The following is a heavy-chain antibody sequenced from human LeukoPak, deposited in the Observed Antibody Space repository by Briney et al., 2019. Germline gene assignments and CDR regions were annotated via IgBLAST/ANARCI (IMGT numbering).Heavy chain of an antibody. Sequence: PGGSLRLSCAASGFTVSSNYMSWVRQAPGKGLEWVALISFDGVKTDYADSVEGRFTISRDSSQNTLYLQMNSLRAEDTAVYYCAKDRGSSSAAYGMDVWGQGTTVTVSS. D-gene: IGHD6-13*01. V-gene: IGHV3-30*18. CDR1: GFTVSSNY. J-gene: IGHJ6*02. CDR3: AKDRGSSSAAYGMDV. CDR2: ISFDGVKT.